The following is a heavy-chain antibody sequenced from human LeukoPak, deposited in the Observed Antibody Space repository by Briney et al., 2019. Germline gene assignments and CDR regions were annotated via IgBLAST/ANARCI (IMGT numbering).Heavy chain of an antibody. V-gene: IGHV1-69*05. CDR1: GGTLSSYG. D-gene: IGHD3-16*01. CDR3: ARDRYYDSTGYLYESGH. J-gene: IGHJ4*02. Sequence: ASVKVSCNASGGTLSSYGIPWVRQAPGEGLEWMGGFIPRLNKLNFAQKFQDRVTITTYESTSTAYMELSSLRSEDTAVYYCARDRYYDSTGYLYESGHWGQGTLVTVSS. CDR2: FIPRLNKL.